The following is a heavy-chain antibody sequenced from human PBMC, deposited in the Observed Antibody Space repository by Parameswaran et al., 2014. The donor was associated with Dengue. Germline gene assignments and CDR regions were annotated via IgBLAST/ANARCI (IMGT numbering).Heavy chain of an antibody. V-gene: IGHV4-39*01. Sequence: WIRQPPGKGLEWIGSIYYSGSTYYNPSLKSRVTISVDTSKNQFSLKLSSVTAADTAVYYCARGPGYDFWSGSHNWFDPWGQGTLVTVSS. D-gene: IGHD3-3*01. CDR2: IYYSGST. J-gene: IGHJ5*02. CDR3: ARGPGYDFWSGSHNWFDP.